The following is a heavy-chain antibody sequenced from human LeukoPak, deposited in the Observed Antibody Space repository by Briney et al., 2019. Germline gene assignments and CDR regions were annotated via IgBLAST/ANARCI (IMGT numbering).Heavy chain of an antibody. V-gene: IGHV4-59*01. J-gene: IGHJ6*02. CDR2: IYYTGST. CDR3: ARDKRTYCSSTSCPDYYYGMDV. D-gene: IGHD2-2*01. Sequence: PSETLSLTCTVSGGSISNYYWSWIRQPPGKGLECIGDIYYTGSTNYNPSLKSRVTISVDTSNNQLSLKLSSVTAADTAVYYCARDKRTYCSSTSCPDYYYGMDVWGQGTTVTVSS. CDR1: GGSISNYY.